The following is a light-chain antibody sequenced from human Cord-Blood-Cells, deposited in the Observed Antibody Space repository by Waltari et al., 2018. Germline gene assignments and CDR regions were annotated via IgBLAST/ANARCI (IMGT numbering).Light chain of an antibody. CDR2: DVS. Sequence: QSALTQPASVSGSPGQSITISCTGTSRAVGVFIYVSCYQQHPRKPPNLMIYDVSKRPSGVSNRFSGSKSQNTASLTISGLQAEDEADYYCSSYTSSSTVVFGGGTKLTVL. J-gene: IGLJ2*01. V-gene: IGLV2-14*01. CDR3: SSYTSSSTVV. CDR1: SRAVGVFIY.